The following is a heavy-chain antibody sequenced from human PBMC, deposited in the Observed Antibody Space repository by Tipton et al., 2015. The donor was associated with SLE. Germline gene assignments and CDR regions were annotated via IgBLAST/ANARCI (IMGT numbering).Heavy chain of an antibody. J-gene: IGHJ3*02. D-gene: IGHD4-17*01. CDR2: IYYTGTTT. CDR1: GGSVRSSSKY. CDR3: ARRRYGDFLLPDAFDI. Sequence: TLSLTCTVSGGSVRSSSKYWAWIRQPPGKGLELIGSIYYTGTTTYYNSFLQSRVTMSVDTSKNQFSLRLTSVTAADTAVYYCARRRYGDFLLPDAFDIWGQGTMVTVPS. V-gene: IGHV4-39*07.